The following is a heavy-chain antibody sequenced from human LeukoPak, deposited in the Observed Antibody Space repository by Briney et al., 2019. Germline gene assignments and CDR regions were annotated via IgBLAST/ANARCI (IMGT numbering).Heavy chain of an antibody. V-gene: IGHV1-24*01. CDR3: AAGVLGEQWLVPYDY. D-gene: IGHD6-19*01. Sequence: ASVKVSCKVSGYTLTELSMHWVRQAPGKGLEWMGGFDPEDGETIYAQKFQGRVTMTGDTSTDTACMELSSLRSEDTAVYYCAAGVLGEQWLVPYDYWGQGTLVTVSS. CDR1: GYTLTELS. CDR2: FDPEDGET. J-gene: IGHJ4*02.